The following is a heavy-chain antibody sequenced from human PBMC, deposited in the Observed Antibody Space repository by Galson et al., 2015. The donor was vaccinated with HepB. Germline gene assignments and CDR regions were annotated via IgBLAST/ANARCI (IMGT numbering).Heavy chain of an antibody. V-gene: IGHV3-30*18. J-gene: IGHJ4*02. Sequence: SLRLSCAASGFPFSTYGMHWVRQAPGKGLEWVALISYDGSDQYYADSVKGRFTISRNNSENMLYLQMNSLRAEDTAVYYCAKVRWAPWGGSAYWGQGTLVTVSS. CDR3: AKVRWAPWGGSAY. CDR1: GFPFSTYG. D-gene: IGHD3-16*01. CDR2: ISYDGSDQ.